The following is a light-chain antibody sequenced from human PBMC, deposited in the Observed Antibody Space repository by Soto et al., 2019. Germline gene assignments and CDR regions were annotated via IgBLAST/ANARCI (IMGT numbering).Light chain of an antibody. Sequence: IVLTQSPGTLSLSPGERATLSCRASQSVSISYIGWYQQKPGQAPRLLIYGTSSRATGIPDRFSVSGSGTDFTLSISRLEPEDFAVYYCQQYGSSFTFGPGTTVDIK. J-gene: IGKJ3*01. CDR2: GTS. CDR1: QSVSISY. V-gene: IGKV3-20*01. CDR3: QQYGSSFT.